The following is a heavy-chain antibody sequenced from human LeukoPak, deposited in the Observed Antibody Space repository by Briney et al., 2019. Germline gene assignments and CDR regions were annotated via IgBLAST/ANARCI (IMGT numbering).Heavy chain of an antibody. V-gene: IGHV1-2*06. CDR2: INPKSGDT. D-gene: IGHD2-15*01. CDR1: GYTFTVYY. CDR3: ARGYCSGGTCYLVENWFDP. Sequence: GSVKVSCKASGYTFTVYYMYWVRQAPGQGLEWMGRINPKSGDTDYAENFQGRVTMTRDTSISTAYMELSNLISDDTAAYYCARGYCSGGTCYLVENWFDPWGQGTLVTVSS. J-gene: IGHJ5*02.